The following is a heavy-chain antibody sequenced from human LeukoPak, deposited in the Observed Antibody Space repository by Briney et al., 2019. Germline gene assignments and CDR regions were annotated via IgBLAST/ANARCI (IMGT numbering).Heavy chain of an antibody. V-gene: IGHV1-69*04. J-gene: IGHJ4*02. CDR2: IIPILGIA. CDR3: ARVKYSNYGKTGDY. Sequence: GSSVKVSCKASGGTFSSYAISWVRQAPGQGLEWMGRIIPILGIANYAQKFQGRVTITADKSTSTAYMELSSLRSEDTAVYYCARVKYSNYGKTGDYWGQGTLVTVSS. D-gene: IGHD4-11*01. CDR1: GGTFSSYA.